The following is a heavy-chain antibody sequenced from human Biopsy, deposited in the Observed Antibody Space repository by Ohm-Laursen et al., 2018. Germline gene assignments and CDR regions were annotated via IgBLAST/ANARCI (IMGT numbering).Heavy chain of an antibody. CDR3: ATDADGYYTEFDF. D-gene: IGHD5-24*01. CDR1: GYTFTSYG. J-gene: IGHJ4*02. V-gene: IGHV1-69*04. Sequence: SSVKVSCKASGYTFTSYGISWVRQAPGQGLKWLGRIVPILGTVNYAQRFQGRVALTADKSTGTAYMELNRLISDDTAVYYCATDADGYYTEFDFWGQGTLITVSS. CDR2: IVPILGTV.